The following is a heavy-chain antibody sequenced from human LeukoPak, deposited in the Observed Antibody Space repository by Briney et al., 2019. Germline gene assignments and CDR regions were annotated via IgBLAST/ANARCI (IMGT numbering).Heavy chain of an antibody. Sequence: GSLRLSCAASGFIFSDHWMHWVRQAPGKGLVWLSRINNDGSSTIYADSVKGRFTFSRDNAENTLFLEMSSLRVEDTAVYYCVRERNNFWSGHHSIFDSRGQGTLVTVSS. CDR1: GFIFSDHW. D-gene: IGHD3-3*01. CDR3: VRERNNFWSGHHSIFDS. V-gene: IGHV3-74*01. J-gene: IGHJ4*02. CDR2: INNDGSST.